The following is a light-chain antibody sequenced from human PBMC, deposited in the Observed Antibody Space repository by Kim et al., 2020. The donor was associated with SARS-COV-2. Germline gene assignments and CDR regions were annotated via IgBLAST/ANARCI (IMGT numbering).Light chain of an antibody. CDR2: RKN. Sequence: GQRDTISCSGISTKVGSNYVYWYQQHPGKAPKLLIYRKNQRTSGVPDRFSGSKYGTSATLAISGLGSEDEAEYYCAAWDDSLSGPVFGGGTQLTVL. CDR3: AAWDDSLSGPV. V-gene: IGLV1-47*01. CDR1: STKVGSNY. J-gene: IGLJ2*01.